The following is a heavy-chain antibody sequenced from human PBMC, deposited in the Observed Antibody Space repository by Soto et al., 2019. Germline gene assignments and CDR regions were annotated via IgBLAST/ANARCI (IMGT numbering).Heavy chain of an antibody. CDR2: ISYDGSNK. J-gene: IGHJ4*02. CDR3: AKDHGEVVVFYYFDY. CDR1: GFTFSSYG. Sequence: QVQLVESGGGVVQPGRSLRLSCAASGFTFSSYGMHWVRQAPGKGLEWVAVISYDGSNKYYGDPVKGRFTNSRDNSKNPLYLQMNRLRAEATGVYYCAKDHGEVVVFYYFDYWGQGTLVAVSS. V-gene: IGHV3-30*18. D-gene: IGHD2-2*01.